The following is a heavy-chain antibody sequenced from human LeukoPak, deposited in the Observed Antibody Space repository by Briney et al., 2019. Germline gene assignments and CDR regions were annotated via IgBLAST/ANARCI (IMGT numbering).Heavy chain of an antibody. J-gene: IGHJ4*02. Sequence: SETLSLTCTVSGGSMSSFYWSWIRQPPGNELVWIGYIYYSGSTNYNPSLKSRVTISIDSSKNQFSLKLTSVTAADTAVYYCARDVGGNYQYFDYWGQGTLVTVSS. D-gene: IGHD4-11*01. CDR2: IYYSGST. CDR3: ARDVGGNYQYFDY. CDR1: GGSMSSFY. V-gene: IGHV4-59*01.